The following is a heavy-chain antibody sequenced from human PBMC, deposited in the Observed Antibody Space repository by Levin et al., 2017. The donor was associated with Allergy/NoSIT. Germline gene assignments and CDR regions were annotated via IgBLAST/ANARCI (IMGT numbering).Heavy chain of an antibody. CDR2: IGTAGDT. Sequence: GGSLRLSCAASGFTFSSYDMHWVRQATGKGLEWVSAIGTAGDTYYPGSVKGRFTISRENAKNSLYLQMNSLRAGDTAVYYCARAGDSSGWYGGWYFDLWGRGTLVTVSS. D-gene: IGHD6-19*01. V-gene: IGHV3-13*01. CDR1: GFTFSSYD. CDR3: ARAGDSSGWYGGWYFDL. J-gene: IGHJ2*01.